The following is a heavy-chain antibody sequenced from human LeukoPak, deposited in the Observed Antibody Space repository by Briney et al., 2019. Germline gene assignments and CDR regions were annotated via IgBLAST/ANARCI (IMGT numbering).Heavy chain of an antibody. V-gene: IGHV3-7*01. CDR3: ARDYCRSPTCLDY. CDR2: IKQDGSQT. D-gene: IGHD2-2*01. J-gene: IGHJ4*02. CDR1: GFTFSTYW. Sequence: GGSLRLSCAASGFTFSTYWMTWVRQAPGQGLEWVADIKQDGSQTYYVDSVKGRFTISRDNAKNSLYLQTNSLRVEDTAVYYCARDYCRSPTCLDYWGQGTLVTASS.